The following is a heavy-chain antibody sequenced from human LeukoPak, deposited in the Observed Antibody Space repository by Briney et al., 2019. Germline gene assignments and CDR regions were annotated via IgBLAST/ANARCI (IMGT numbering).Heavy chain of an antibody. CDR3: ARTYYYDSSGIPPI. Sequence: ASVKVSCKASGYTFTSYGISWVRQAPGQGLEWMGWIIAGNGNTKYSQKFQDRVTITRDTSASTAYMELSSLRSEDTAVYYCARTYYYDSSGIPPIWGQGTMVTVSS. CDR2: IIAGNGNT. D-gene: IGHD3-22*01. V-gene: IGHV1-18*01. CDR1: GYTFTSYG. J-gene: IGHJ3*02.